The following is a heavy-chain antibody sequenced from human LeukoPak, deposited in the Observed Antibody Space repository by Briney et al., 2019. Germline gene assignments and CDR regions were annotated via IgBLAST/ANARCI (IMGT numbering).Heavy chain of an antibody. CDR3: ARILLRRPPYAFDI. CDR1: GASISSASDY. Sequence: SETLSLTCAVSGASISSASDYWGWIRQPPGKGLEWLGSIYYGGSTYDNPSLRSRVTISVDTSKNQFSLKLTSVTAADTAVYYCARILLRRPPYAFDIWGQGTMVTVSS. V-gene: IGHV4-39*01. D-gene: IGHD5-12*01. CDR2: IYYGGST. J-gene: IGHJ3*02.